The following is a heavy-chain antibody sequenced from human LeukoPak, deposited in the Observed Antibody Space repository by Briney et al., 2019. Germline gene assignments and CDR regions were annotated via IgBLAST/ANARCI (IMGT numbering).Heavy chain of an antibody. D-gene: IGHD3-10*01. J-gene: IGHJ5*02. Sequence: PSQTLSLTCTVSGGSISSGGYYWSWIRQHPGKGLEWIGYIYYSGSTYYNPSLKSRVTISVDTSKNQFSLKLSSVTAADTAVYYCARVSYYYGSGSFYPTINWFDPWGQGTLVTVSS. CDR1: GGSISSGGYY. CDR3: ARVSYYYGSGSFYPTINWFDP. V-gene: IGHV4-31*03. CDR2: IYYSGST.